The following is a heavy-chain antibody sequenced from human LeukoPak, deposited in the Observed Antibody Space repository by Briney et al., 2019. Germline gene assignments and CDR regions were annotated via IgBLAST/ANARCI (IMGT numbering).Heavy chain of an antibody. J-gene: IGHJ6*02. D-gene: IGHD2-15*01. CDR1: GYTFTGYY. CDR2: INPNSGGT. V-gene: IGHV1-2*02. CDR3: ARDLRYCSGGSCYQYGMDV. Sequence: ASVKVSCKASGYTFTGYYMHWVRQAPGQGLEWMGWINPNSGGTNYAQKFQGRVTMTRDTSISTAYMELSRLRSDDTAMYYCARDLRYCSGGSCYQYGMDVWGQGTTVTVSS.